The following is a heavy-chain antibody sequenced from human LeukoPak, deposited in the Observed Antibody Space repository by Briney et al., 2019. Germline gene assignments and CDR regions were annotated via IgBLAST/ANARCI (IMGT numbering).Heavy chain of an antibody. V-gene: IGHV3-23*01. CDR1: GFTFSSYA. CDR3: AKGFRTTMVRGVIITPYYFDY. J-gene: IGHJ4*02. CDR2: LRGSDGST. D-gene: IGHD3-10*01. Sequence: GGSLRLSCAASGFTFSSYAMSWVRQAPGKGLEWVSTLRGSDGSTFYTDSVKGRFTISRDNSKNTPYLQMNSLRGEDTAIYYCAKGFRTTMVRGVIITPYYFDYWGQGTLVTVSS.